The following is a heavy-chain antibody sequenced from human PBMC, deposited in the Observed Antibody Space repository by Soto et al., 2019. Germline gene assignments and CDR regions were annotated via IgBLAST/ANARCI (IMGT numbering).Heavy chain of an antibody. CDR1: GGTIGAYA. Sequence: PGGSLRLTCTPSGGTIGAYAWSWVRQAPGKGLEWVAFIRSKAFGGQTEYAASVKGRFTISRDDSKSIAYLQMNSLKTEDTAVYCCTSGPYCSSSSCYRGDYYYYYGLDVWGQGTTVTVSS. CDR2: IRSKAFGGQT. V-gene: IGHV3-49*04. J-gene: IGHJ6*02. CDR3: TSGPYCSSSSCYRGDYYYYYGLDV. D-gene: IGHD2-2*02.